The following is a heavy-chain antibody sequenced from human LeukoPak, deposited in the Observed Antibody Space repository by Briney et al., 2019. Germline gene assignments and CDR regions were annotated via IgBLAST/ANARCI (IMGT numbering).Heavy chain of an antibody. Sequence: GGSLRLSCAASGFTFSSYAMSWVRQAPGKGLEWVSAISGSGGSTYYADSVKGRFTISRDNSKNSLYLQMNSLRAEDTAVYYCARQDTAMVGGDYWGQGTLVTVSS. CDR3: ARQDTAMVGGDY. J-gene: IGHJ4*02. D-gene: IGHD5-18*01. CDR2: ISGSGGST. CDR1: GFTFSSYA. V-gene: IGHV3-23*01.